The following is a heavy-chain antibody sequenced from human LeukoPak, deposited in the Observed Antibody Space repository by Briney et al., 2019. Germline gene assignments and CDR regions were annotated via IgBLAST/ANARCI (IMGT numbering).Heavy chain of an antibody. Sequence: PSQTLSLTCAISGDSVSGNSVAWHWIRQSPSRGLEWLGRIYYRSKWGSDYATSVKSRITINIDTSKNQFSLQLNSVTPDDTALYYCARGRSWHLDYWGQGTLVTVSS. CDR1: GDSVSGNSVA. V-gene: IGHV6-1*01. J-gene: IGHJ4*02. CDR2: IYYRSKWGS. D-gene: IGHD6-13*01. CDR3: ARGRSWHLDY.